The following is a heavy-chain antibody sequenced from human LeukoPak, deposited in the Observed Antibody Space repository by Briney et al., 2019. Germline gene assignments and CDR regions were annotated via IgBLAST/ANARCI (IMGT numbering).Heavy chain of an antibody. CDR2: INPNSGGT. V-gene: IGHV1-2*04. J-gene: IGHJ4*02. CDR3: VRVPSWGLSGYSYYFDC. Sequence: ASVKVSCKASGYTFTGYYMHWVRQAPGQGFEWMGWINPNSGGTKYAQKFQGWVTMTRDTSISTAYMELSRLSSDDTAVYYCVRVPSWGLSGYSYYFDCWGQGTLVTVSS. D-gene: IGHD3-22*01. CDR1: GYTFTGYY.